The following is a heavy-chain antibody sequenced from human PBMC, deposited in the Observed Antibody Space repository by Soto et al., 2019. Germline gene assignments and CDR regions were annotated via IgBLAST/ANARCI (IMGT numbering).Heavy chain of an antibody. CDR3: TTDPIYYYDSSGYPSPSFQH. J-gene: IGHJ1*01. CDR2: IKRKTDVGTT. V-gene: IGHV3-15*07. D-gene: IGHD3-22*01. Sequence: PGGSLRLSCAASGFTFSNAWMNWVRQAPGKGLEWVGRIKRKTDVGTTDYAAPVKGRFTISRDDSKNTLYLQMNSLKTEDTAVYYCTTDPIYYYDSSGYPSPSFQHWGQGTLVTVSS. CDR1: GFTFSNAW.